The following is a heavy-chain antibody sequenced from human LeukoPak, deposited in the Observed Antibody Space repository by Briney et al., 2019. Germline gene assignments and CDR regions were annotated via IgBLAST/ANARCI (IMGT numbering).Heavy chain of an antibody. D-gene: IGHD1-1*01. CDR2: IWYDGSNK. Sequence: PGRSLRLSCAASGFTFSSYGMHWVRQAPGKGLEWVAVIWYDGSNKYYADSVKGRFTISRDNSKNTLYLQMNSLRAEDTAVYYCARDGNGRYMDVWGKGTTVTVSS. CDR3: ARDGNGRYMDV. CDR1: GFTFSSYG. V-gene: IGHV3-33*01. J-gene: IGHJ6*03.